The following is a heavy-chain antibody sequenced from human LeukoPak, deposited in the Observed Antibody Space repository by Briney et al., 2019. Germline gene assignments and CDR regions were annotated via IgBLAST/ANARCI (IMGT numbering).Heavy chain of an antibody. V-gene: IGHV1-46*01. CDR1: GYTFTGYY. J-gene: IGHJ3*02. CDR3: ARVHPITMIVVDAFDI. CDR2: INPSGGST. Sequence: ASVKVSCKAAGYTFTGYYMFWVRQAPGQGLEWMGIINPSGGSTSYAQKFQGRVTMTRDTSTSTVYMELSSLRSEDTAVYYCARVHPITMIVVDAFDIWGPRTMVTVSS. D-gene: IGHD3-22*01.